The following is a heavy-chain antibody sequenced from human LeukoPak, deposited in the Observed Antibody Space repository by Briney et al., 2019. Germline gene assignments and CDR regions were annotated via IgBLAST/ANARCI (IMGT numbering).Heavy chain of an antibody. CDR3: ASSRYDSSGFIWFQH. D-gene: IGHD3-22*01. CDR2: IYYSGST. CDR1: GGSISSGSYY. J-gene: IGHJ1*01. V-gene: IGHV4-61*01. Sequence: SETLSLTCTVSGGSISSGSYYWSWIRQPPGKGLEWIGYIYYSGSTNYNPSLKSRVTISVDTSKNQFSLKLSSVTAADTAVYYCASSRYDSSGFIWFQHWGQGTLVTVSS.